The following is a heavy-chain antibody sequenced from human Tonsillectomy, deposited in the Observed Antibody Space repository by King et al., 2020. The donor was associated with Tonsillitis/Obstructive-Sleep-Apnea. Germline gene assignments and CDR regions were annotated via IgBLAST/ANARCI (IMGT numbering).Heavy chain of an antibody. Sequence: DVQLVESGGGLVQSGRSLRLSCTASGFTFGDYAMSWVRQAPGEGLEWVGFIRSKAYGGTTEYAASVKGTFTISRDDSKSIAYLQMNSLKTEDTAVYYCTRGPAKDGDPSNYYFFDYWGQGALVTVSS. CDR3: TRGPAKDGDPSNYYFFDY. CDR1: GFTFGDYA. CDR2: IRSKAYGGTT. J-gene: IGHJ4*02. V-gene: IGHV3-49*04. D-gene: IGHD1-7*01.